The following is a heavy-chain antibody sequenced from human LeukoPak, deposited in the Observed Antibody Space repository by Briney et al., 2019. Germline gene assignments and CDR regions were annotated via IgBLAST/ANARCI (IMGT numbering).Heavy chain of an antibody. Sequence: SVKVSCKASGGTFSSYDISWVRQAPGQGLEWMGRIIPIFGITNYAQKFQGRVTITADKSTSTAYMELRSLRSEDTAVYYCARETRPSHYYSSGYADYWGQGRLVT. CDR1: GGTFSSYD. V-gene: IGHV1-69*04. CDR3: ARETRPSHYYSSGYADY. CDR2: IIPIFGIT. D-gene: IGHD3-22*01. J-gene: IGHJ4*02.